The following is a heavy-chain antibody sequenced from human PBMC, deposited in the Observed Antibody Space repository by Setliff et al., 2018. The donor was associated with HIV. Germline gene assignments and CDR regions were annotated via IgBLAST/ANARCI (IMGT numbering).Heavy chain of an antibody. D-gene: IGHD6-13*01. V-gene: IGHV5-51*01. CDR1: GYNFASHW. CDR2: VYPDDSDS. J-gene: IGHJ5*01. Sequence: PGESLKISCRGSGYNFASHWIAWVRQMPGKGLEWMGIVYPDDSDSRYSPSFQGQVTISADKSVSTAYLQWSSLKASDTAMYYCARVFSAGWFDSWGQGTLVTVSS. CDR3: ARVFSAGWFDS.